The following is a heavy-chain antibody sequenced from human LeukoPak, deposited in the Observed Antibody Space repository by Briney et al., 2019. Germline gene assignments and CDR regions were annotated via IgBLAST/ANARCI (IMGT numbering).Heavy chain of an antibody. Sequence: SETLSLTCTVSGGSISSGGYYWSWIRQHPGKGLXXIGYIYYSGSTYYNPSLKSRVTISVDTSKNQFSLKLSSVTAADTTVYYCARGYGSGSYYSYWGQGTLVTVSS. J-gene: IGHJ4*02. D-gene: IGHD3-10*01. V-gene: IGHV4-31*03. CDR3: ARGYGSGSYYSY. CDR1: GGSISSGGYY. CDR2: IYYSGST.